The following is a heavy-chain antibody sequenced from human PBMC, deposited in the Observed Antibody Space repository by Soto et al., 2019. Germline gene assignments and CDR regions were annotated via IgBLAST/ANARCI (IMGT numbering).Heavy chain of an antibody. D-gene: IGHD1-26*01. V-gene: IGHV4-61*01. J-gene: IGHJ4*02. Sequence: QVQLQESGPGLVKPSETLSLTCTVSGGSVSSGSYYWSWIRQPPGKGLEWIGYIYYSGSTNYNPSLKSRVTISVDTSKNQFSLKLSSVTAADTAVYYGARDSGSGSYPYYFDYWGQGTLVTVSS. CDR2: IYYSGST. CDR3: ARDSGSGSYPYYFDY. CDR1: GGSVSSGSYY.